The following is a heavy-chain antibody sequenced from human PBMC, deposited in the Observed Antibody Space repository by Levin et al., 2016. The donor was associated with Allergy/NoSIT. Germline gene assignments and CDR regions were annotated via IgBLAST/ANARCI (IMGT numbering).Heavy chain of an antibody. V-gene: IGHV4-31*11. CDR2: IYHSGST. CDR1: GASINTGGYY. D-gene: IGHD1-7*01. Sequence: SETLSLTCAVSGASINTGGYYWSWIRQQPGKGLEWIGYIYHSGSTYYNPSLKSRVTMSIGTSKKLFSLALNSVTAADTAVYFCARSHANYERPSEVCFDYWGQGTLVTVSS. J-gene: IGHJ4*02. CDR3: ARSHANYERPSEVCFDY.